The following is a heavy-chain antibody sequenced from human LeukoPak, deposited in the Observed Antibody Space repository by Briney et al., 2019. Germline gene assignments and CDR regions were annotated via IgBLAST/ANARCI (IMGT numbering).Heavy chain of an antibody. Sequence: GGSLCLSCAASGFTVSSNYMSWVRQAPGKGLEWASVIYSGGNTYYADSVKGRFTISRDNSKNTLYLQMNSLRAEDTAVYYCAKSSNYDGPYGAFDTWGQGTMVTVSS. V-gene: IGHV3-53*01. D-gene: IGHD3-22*01. J-gene: IGHJ3*02. CDR3: AKSSNYDGPYGAFDT. CDR2: IYSGGNT. CDR1: GFTVSSNY.